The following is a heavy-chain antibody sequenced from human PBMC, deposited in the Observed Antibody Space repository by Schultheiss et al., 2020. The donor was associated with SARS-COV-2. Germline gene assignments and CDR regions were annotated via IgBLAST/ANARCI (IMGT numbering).Heavy chain of an antibody. Sequence: SETLSLTCAVYGGSFSGYYWSWIRQPPGKGLEWIGEINHSGSTYYNPSLKSRVTISVDTSKNQFSLKLSSVTAADTAVYYCARDNIVVVPAAMGGDDAFDIWGQGTMVTVSS. V-gene: IGHV4-34*01. J-gene: IGHJ3*02. D-gene: IGHD2-2*01. CDR1: GGSFSGYY. CDR3: ARDNIVVVPAAMGGDDAFDI. CDR2: INHSGST.